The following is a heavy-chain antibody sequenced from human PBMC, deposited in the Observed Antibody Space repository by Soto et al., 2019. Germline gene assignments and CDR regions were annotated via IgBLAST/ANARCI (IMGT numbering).Heavy chain of an antibody. D-gene: IGHD6-13*01. Sequence: SETLSLTCTVSGGSISSSSYYWGWIRQPPGKGLKWIGSIYYSGSTYYNPSLKSRVTISVDTSKNQFSLKLSSVTAADTAVYYCARQSLVGSSWYRSSPNWFDPWGQGTLVTVSS. V-gene: IGHV4-39*01. J-gene: IGHJ5*02. CDR2: IYYSGST. CDR3: ARQSLVGSSWYRSSPNWFDP. CDR1: GGSISSSSYY.